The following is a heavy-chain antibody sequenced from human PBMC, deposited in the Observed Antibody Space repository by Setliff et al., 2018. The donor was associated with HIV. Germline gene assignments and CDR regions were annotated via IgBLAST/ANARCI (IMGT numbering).Heavy chain of an antibody. CDR3: ARDHLGSYDY. CDR1: GFTFSSYW. J-gene: IGHJ4*02. V-gene: IGHV3-74*01. CDR2: INGDGSST. Sequence: GGSLRLSCAASGFTFSSYWMHWVRQAPGKGLVWVSRINGDGSSTTYADSVKGRFTISRDNAKNTLYLQMNSLRAEDTAVYYCARDHLGSYDYWGQGTLVTVSS. D-gene: IGHD3-10*01.